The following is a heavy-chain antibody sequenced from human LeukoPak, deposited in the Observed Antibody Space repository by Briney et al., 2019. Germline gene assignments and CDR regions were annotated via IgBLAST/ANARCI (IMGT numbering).Heavy chain of an antibody. J-gene: IGHJ4*02. Sequence: SETLSLTCTVSGYSISSPYYWGWIRQPPGKGLEWIGSMYHSGNTYYNPSLKSRVTISVDTSKNQFSLKLSSVTAADTAVYYCARHEGDAPTYGSVNYWGQGTLVTVSS. D-gene: IGHD3-10*01. V-gene: IGHV4-38-2*02. CDR3: ARHEGDAPTYGSVNY. CDR1: GYSISSPYY. CDR2: MYHSGNT.